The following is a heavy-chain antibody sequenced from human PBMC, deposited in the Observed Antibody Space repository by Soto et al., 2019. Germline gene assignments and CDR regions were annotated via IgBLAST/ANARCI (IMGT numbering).Heavy chain of an antibody. CDR1: GFTFSSYA. CDR3: AKVRYSSPMGYYYGMDV. V-gene: IGHV3-23*01. D-gene: IGHD2-2*01. Sequence: PGWSLRLSCAASGFTFSSYAMSWVRQAPGKGLEWVSAISGSGGSTYYADSVKGRFTISRDNSKNTLYLQMNSLRAEDTAVYYCAKVRYSSPMGYYYGMDVWGQGTTGT. J-gene: IGHJ6*02. CDR2: ISGSGGST.